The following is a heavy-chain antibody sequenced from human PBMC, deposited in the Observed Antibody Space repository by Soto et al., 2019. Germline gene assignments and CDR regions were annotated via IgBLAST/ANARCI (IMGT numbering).Heavy chain of an antibody. V-gene: IGHV1-24*01. D-gene: IGHD1-26*01. Sequence: ASGKVSCKVSGYTLTELSMHWVRQAPGKGLEWMGGFDPEDAEAIYAQKFQGRVTMTEDTSTDTAYMELSSLRSEDTAVYYCATDHVVGATGLDYWGQGTLVTVSS. CDR2: FDPEDAEA. CDR3: ATDHVVGATGLDY. J-gene: IGHJ4*02. CDR1: GYTLTELS.